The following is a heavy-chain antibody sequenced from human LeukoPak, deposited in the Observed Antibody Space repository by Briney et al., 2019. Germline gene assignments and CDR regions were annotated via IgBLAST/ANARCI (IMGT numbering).Heavy chain of an antibody. CDR1: GYTFTGHY. D-gene: IGHD3-10*01. J-gene: IGHJ5*02. CDR3: ARGGITMVQGVVIRNWFDP. CDR2: INPNSGGT. V-gene: IGHV1-2*02. Sequence: ASVTVSCKACGYTFTGHYMHWVRQAPGKGLAWMGWINPNSGGTNYAQKFQGRVTMTRDTSISTAYMELSRLRSDDTAVYYCARGGITMVQGVVIRNWFDPWGQGTLVTVSS.